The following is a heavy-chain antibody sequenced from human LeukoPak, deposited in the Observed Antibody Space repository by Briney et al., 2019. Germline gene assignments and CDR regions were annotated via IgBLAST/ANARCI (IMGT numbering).Heavy chain of an antibody. Sequence: GRSLRLSCAASGFTFRSYGMHWVRQAPGKGLEWVAVISYDGSEKYYADSVKGRFTISRDNSKNTPYLQMNSLRGEDTAVYYCANPQSRGYDYLDYWGQGTLVTVSS. J-gene: IGHJ4*02. CDR2: ISYDGSEK. D-gene: IGHD5-12*01. CDR1: GFTFRSYG. V-gene: IGHV3-30*18. CDR3: ANPQSRGYDYLDY.